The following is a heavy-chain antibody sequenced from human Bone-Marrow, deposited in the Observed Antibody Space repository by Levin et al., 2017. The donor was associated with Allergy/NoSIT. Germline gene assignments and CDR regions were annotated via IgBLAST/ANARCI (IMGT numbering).Heavy chain of an antibody. J-gene: IGHJ5*02. CDR2: IYTSGST. CDR1: GGSISSYY. V-gene: IGHV4-4*07. CDR3: ARDQNLVGATNWFDP. D-gene: IGHD1-26*01. Sequence: PSETLSLTCTVSGGSISSYYWSWIRQPAGKGLEWIGRIYTSGSTNYNPSLKSRVTMSVDTSKNQFSLKLSSVTAADTAVYYCARDQNLVGATNWFDPWGQGTLVTVSS.